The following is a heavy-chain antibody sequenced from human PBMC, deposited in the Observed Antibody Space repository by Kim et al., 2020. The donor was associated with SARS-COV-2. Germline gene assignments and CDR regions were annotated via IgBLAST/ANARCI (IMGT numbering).Heavy chain of an antibody. CDR2: INHSGST. V-gene: IGHV4-34*01. Sequence: SETLSLTCAVYGGSFSGYYWSWIRQPPGKGLEWIGEINHSGSTNYNPSLKSRVTISVDTSKNQFSLKLSSVTAADTAVYYCARGLGRVLRYFDWPPHWFDPWGQGTLVTVSS. J-gene: IGHJ5*02. CDR1: GGSFSGYY. CDR3: ARGLGRVLRYFDWPPHWFDP. D-gene: IGHD3-9*01.